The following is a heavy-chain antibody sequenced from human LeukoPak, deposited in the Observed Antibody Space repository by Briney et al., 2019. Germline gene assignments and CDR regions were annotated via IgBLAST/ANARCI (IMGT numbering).Heavy chain of an antibody. D-gene: IGHD3-16*02. CDR3: AREPEVSGIYYFDY. CDR2: IYTSGST. Sequence: PSETLSLTCTVSGGSISSYYWSWIRQPAGKGLEWIGRIYTSGSTNYNPSLTSRVTMSVDTSKNQLSLKLSSVTAADTAVYYCAREPEVSGIYYFDYWGQGTLVTVSS. CDR1: GGSISSYY. J-gene: IGHJ4*02. V-gene: IGHV4-4*07.